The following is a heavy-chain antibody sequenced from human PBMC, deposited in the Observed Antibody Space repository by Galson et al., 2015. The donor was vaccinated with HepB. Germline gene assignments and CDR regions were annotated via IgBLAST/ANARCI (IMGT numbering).Heavy chain of an antibody. Sequence: QSGAEVKKPGESLRISCKGSGYSFTSHWIGWVRQMPGKGLEWMGIIYPGDSDTRYSPSFQGLVSISADESISAAYLQWSSLKASDTAMYYCRAYDGSTYFDYWGQGTLVTVSS. J-gene: IGHJ4*02. CDR2: IYPGDSDT. D-gene: IGHD3-22*01. V-gene: IGHV5-51*01. CDR1: GYSFTSHW. CDR3: RAYDGSTYFDY.